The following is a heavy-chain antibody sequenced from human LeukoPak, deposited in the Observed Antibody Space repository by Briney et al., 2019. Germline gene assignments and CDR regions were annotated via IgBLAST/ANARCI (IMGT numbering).Heavy chain of an antibody. Sequence: PGGSPRLSCAASEFTFSNYAMSWVRQAPGKGLEWVSGSTGTGYSTYYADSVKGRFTISRDNSKNTLYLQMNSLRAEDTAVYYRVKGVRMGVTSAFDIWGQGTMVTVSS. V-gene: IGHV3-23*01. J-gene: IGHJ3*02. CDR2: STGTGYST. D-gene: IGHD1-26*01. CDR3: VKGVRMGVTSAFDI. CDR1: EFTFSNYA.